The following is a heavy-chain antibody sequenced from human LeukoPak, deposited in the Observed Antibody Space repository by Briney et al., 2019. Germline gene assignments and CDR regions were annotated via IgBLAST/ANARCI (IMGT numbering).Heavy chain of an antibody. J-gene: IGHJ5*02. D-gene: IGHD3-3*01. Sequence: PSETLSLTCTVSGGSISSGSYYWSWIRQPAGKVLEWIGRIYTRGSTNYSPSLKSRVTISVDTSKNQFSLKLSSVTAADTAVYYCARGKVEGYYDFWSGYDSGWFDPWGQGTLVTVSS. CDR3: ARGKVEGYYDFWSGYDSGWFDP. CDR2: IYTRGST. V-gene: IGHV4-61*02. CDR1: GGSISSGSYY.